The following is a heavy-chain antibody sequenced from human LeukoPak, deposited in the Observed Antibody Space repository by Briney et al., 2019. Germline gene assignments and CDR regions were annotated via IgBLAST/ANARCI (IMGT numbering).Heavy chain of an antibody. CDR1: GYTFTGYY. D-gene: IGHD3-9*01. V-gene: IGHV1-2*02. CDR3: ARSPHILTGENFDF. Sequence: ASVKVSCKASGYTFTGYYMHWVRQAPGQGLEWMGWINPNSGGTNYAQKFQGRVTMTRDTSISTAYMELSRLRSDDTAVYYCARSPHILTGENFDFWGQGTLLTVSS. CDR2: INPNSGGT. J-gene: IGHJ4*02.